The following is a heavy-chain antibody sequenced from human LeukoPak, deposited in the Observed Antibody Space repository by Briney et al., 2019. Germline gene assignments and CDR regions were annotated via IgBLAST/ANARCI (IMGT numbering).Heavy chain of an antibody. V-gene: IGHV3-48*02. Sequence: PGGSLRLSCAVSEFPFTRAWMTWVRQAPGKGLEWVSYISSSSVTIDYADSVKGRFTISRENAKNSLYLQMNSLRDEDTAVYYCARDLHSSGYTFDYWGQGTLVIVSS. CDR1: EFPFTRAW. CDR3: ARDLHSSGYTFDY. J-gene: IGHJ4*02. CDR2: ISSSSVTI. D-gene: IGHD3-22*01.